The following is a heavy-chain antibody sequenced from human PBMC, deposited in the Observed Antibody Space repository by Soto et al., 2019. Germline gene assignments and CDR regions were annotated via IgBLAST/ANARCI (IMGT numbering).Heavy chain of an antibody. D-gene: IGHD3-10*02. CDR2: ISGSGGST. CDR3: AKRNLCGELLD. J-gene: IGHJ1*01. Sequence: EVQLLESGGGLVQPGGSLRLSCAASGFTFSSYAMSWVRQAPGKGLEWVSAISGSGGSTYYADSVKGRFTISRDNYKNTLYLQMNSQRAKDTAVYYCAKRNLCGELLDWGQGTLVTVSS. V-gene: IGHV3-23*01. CDR1: GFTFSSYA.